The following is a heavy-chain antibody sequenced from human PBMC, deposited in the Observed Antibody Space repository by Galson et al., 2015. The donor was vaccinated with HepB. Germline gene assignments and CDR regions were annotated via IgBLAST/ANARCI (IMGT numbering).Heavy chain of an antibody. CDR3: ARSCIVVVVAATSEFDL. CDR1: GYTFTSYA. D-gene: IGHD2-15*01. V-gene: IGHV1-3*01. J-gene: IGHJ2*01. CDR2: INAGNGNT. Sequence: SVKVSCKASGYTFTSYAMHWVRQAPGQRLEWMGWINAGNGNTKYSQKFQGRVTITRDTSASTAYMELSSLRSEDTAVYYCARSCIVVVVAATSEFDLWGRGTLVTVSS.